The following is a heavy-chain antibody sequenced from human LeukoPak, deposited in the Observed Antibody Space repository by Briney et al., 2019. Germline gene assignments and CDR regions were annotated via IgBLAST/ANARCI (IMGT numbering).Heavy chain of an antibody. CDR3: AKGRIALALAASFDY. J-gene: IGHJ4*02. Sequence: EGSLRLSCAASGFTFSSYAMSWVRQAPGKGLEWVSAISGSGDSTYYADSVKGRFTISRDKSKNTLSLQMNSLRAEDTAVYYCAKGRIALALAASFDYWGQGTLVTVSS. CDR1: GFTFSSYA. D-gene: IGHD6-13*01. V-gene: IGHV3-23*01. CDR2: ISGSGDST.